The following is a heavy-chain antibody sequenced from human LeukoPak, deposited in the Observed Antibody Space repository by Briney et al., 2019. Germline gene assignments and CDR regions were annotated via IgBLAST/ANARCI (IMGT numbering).Heavy chain of an antibody. D-gene: IGHD3-22*01. CDR2: FHTSGST. J-gene: IGHJ5*01. Sequence: SETLSLTCTVSGGSISSYYWSWIRQPAGKGLEWIGHFHTSGSTNYNPSLKSRVTMSVDTSNNQFSLKLSSVTAADTAMYYSARDRYYYDSSGVRWFDSWGQGTLVTVSS. CDR3: ARDRYYYDSSGVRWFDS. V-gene: IGHV4-4*07. CDR1: GGSISSYY.